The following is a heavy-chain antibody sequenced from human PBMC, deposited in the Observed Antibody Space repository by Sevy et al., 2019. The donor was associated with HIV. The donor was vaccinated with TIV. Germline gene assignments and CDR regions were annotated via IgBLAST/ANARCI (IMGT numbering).Heavy chain of an antibody. CDR2: IYYSGST. J-gene: IGHJ3*02. CDR1: GGSISSYY. CDR3: ARERWDCSGGSCYWRGAFDI. Sequence: SETLSLTCTVSGGSISSYYWSWIRQPPGKGLEWIGYIYYSGSTNYDPSLKSRVTISVDTSKNQFSLKLSSVTAADTAVYYCARERWDCSGGSCYWRGAFDIWGQGTMVTVSS. V-gene: IGHV4-59*01. D-gene: IGHD2-15*01.